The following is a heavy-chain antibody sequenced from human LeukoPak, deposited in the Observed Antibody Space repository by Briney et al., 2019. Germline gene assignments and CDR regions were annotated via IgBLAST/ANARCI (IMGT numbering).Heavy chain of an antibody. D-gene: IGHD3-3*01. V-gene: IGHV4-30-4*07. Sequence: SSQTLSLTCAVSGGSISSGGYSWSWIRQPPGKGLEWIGYIYYSGSTYYNPSLKSRVTISVDTSKNQFSLKLSSVTAADTAVYYCARVHYDFWSGTTNNCFDPWGQGTLVTVSS. CDR1: GGSISSGGYS. J-gene: IGHJ5*02. CDR2: IYYSGST. CDR3: ARVHYDFWSGTTNNCFDP.